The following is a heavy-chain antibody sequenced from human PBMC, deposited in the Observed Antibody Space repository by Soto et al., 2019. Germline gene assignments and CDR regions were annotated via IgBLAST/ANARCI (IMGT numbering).Heavy chain of an antibody. CDR3: ARSYCGDDCALDH. CDR1: GFIFSNYV. Sequence: QPGGSLRLSCAASGFIFSNYVMHWVRQAPGKGLEWVAVISYDGNSKHYADSVKGRFTISRDNSKSTLYVQMNSLRAEDTAVYYCARSYCGDDCALDHWGQGNMVTV. D-gene: IGHD2-21*02. V-gene: IGHV3-30-3*01. J-gene: IGHJ4*02. CDR2: ISYDGNSK.